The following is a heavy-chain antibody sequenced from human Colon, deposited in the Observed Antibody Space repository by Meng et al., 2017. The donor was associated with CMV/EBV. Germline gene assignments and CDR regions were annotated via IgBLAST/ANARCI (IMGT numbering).Heavy chain of an antibody. Sequence: GESLKLYCAASGFTFTSYWMSWVRQAPGKGLEWVANIKQDGSETYYVDSVKGRFTISRDNAKNSLYLQMNSLSAEDTAVYYCARGASASYRTPPRYWGQGTLVTVSS. D-gene: IGHD1-26*01. J-gene: IGHJ4*02. CDR1: GFTFTSYW. CDR3: ARGASASYRTPPRY. V-gene: IGHV3-7*01. CDR2: IKQDGSET.